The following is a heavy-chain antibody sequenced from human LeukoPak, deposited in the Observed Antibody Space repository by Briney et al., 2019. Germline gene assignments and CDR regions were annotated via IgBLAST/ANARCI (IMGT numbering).Heavy chain of an antibody. V-gene: IGHV3-21*01. D-gene: IGHD6-6*01. J-gene: IGHJ6*02. CDR3: ARDLPAARPRPGYFYGMDV. CDR2: ISSSSSYI. CDR1: GFTFSSYS. Sequence: GGSLRLSCAASGFTFSSYSMNWVRQAPGKGLEWVSSISSSSSYIYYADSVKGRFTISRDNAKNSLYLQMNSLRAEDTAVYYCARDLPAARPRPGYFYGMDVWGQGTTVVVSS.